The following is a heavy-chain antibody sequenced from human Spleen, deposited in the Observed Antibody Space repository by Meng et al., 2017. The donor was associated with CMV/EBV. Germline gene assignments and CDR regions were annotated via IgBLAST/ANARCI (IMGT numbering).Heavy chain of an antibody. Sequence: GGSLRLTRAASGFTFSDYFMSWIRQAPGKGLEWVSYISSSGSTIYYADSVKGRFTISRDNAKNSLYLQMNSLRAEDTAVYFCARALQPYHSYGLDVWGQGTAVTVSS. CDR2: ISSSGSTI. CDR3: ARALQPYHSYGLDV. CDR1: GFTFSDYF. J-gene: IGHJ6*02. D-gene: IGHD4-11*01. V-gene: IGHV3-11*01.